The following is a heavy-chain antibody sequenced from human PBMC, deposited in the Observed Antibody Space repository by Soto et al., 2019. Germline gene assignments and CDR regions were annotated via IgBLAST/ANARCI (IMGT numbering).Heavy chain of an antibody. V-gene: IGHV4-30-2*01. J-gene: IGHJ5*02. Sequence: QLQLQESGSGLVKPSQTLSLTCAVSGGSISSGGYSWSWIRQPPGKGLEWIGYIYHSGSTYYNPFLKSRVTISVDRSKNQFSLKLSSVTAADTAVYYCARCRSVVITTAWFDPWGQGTLVTVSS. CDR1: GGSISSGGYS. D-gene: IGHD3-22*01. CDR2: IYHSGST. CDR3: ARCRSVVITTAWFDP.